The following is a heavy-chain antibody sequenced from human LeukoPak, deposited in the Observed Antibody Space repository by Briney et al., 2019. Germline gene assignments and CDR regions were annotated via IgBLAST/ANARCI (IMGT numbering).Heavy chain of an antibody. D-gene: IGHD6-13*01. V-gene: IGHV3-23*01. CDR1: GFTFSSYA. CDR3: ARDPSRGYNYYSYMDV. Sequence: GGSLRLSCAASGFTFSSYALSWVRQPPGKALEWVSTLSDMTYYADSVKGRFTISRDKAKNSLYLQMNSLRAEDTAVYYCARDPSRGYNYYSYMDVWGKGTTVTVSS. CDR2: LSDMT. J-gene: IGHJ6*03.